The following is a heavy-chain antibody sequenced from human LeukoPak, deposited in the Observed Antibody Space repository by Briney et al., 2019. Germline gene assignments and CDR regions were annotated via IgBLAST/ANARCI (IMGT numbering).Heavy chain of an antibody. D-gene: IGHD5-24*01. CDR2: IYPGDSHT. CDR3: ARILQGDGYNYVDY. CDR1: GFTFSSYW. Sequence: GGSLRLSCAASGFTFSSYWMSWVRQMPGKGLEWMGIIYPGDSHTRYSPSFQGQVTISADKSISTAYLQWSSLKASDTAMYYCARILQGDGYNYVDYWGQGTLVTVSS. V-gene: IGHV5-51*01. J-gene: IGHJ4*02.